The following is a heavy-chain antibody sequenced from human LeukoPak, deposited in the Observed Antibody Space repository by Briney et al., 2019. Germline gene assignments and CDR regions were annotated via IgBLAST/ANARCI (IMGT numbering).Heavy chain of an antibody. CDR1: GGSIDSGDSY. Sequence: SETLSLTCTVSGGSIDSGDSYWSWIRQPPGKGLEWIGYIYHSGSTYYNPSLRSRITMSVDTSKKQFSLKLTSVTAADTAVYYCARATVTVFDYWGQGTLVTVSS. CDR2: IYHSGST. D-gene: IGHD4-17*01. CDR3: ARATVTVFDY. V-gene: IGHV4-30-4*01. J-gene: IGHJ4*02.